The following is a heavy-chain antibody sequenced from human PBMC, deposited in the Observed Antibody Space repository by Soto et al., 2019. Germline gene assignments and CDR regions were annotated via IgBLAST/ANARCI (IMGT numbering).Heavy chain of an antibody. CDR1: GGSTSGKY. CDR3: ARDFDVNAVRGYGYFDR. CDR2: IYSSGRT. Sequence: QVHLPESGPGVVKASETLSLTCSLSGGSTSGKYWSWIRQSAGKGLEWIGRIYSSGRTHYNPSLGSRVSMSVAQNPFSLSLDSVTAADPAIKYCARDFDVNAVRGYGYFDRWGRGDQGAVSS. D-gene: IGHD3-10*01. J-gene: IGHJ2*01. V-gene: IGHV4-4*07.